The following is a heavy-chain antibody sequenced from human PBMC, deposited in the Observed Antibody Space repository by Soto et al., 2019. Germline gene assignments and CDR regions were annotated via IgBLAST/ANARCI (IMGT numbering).Heavy chain of an antibody. CDR1: GYTFTGYY. CDR2: INPNSGDT. Sequence: ASVTVSCKASGYTFTGYYMHWVRQAPGQGLEWMGWINPNSGDTNYAQKFQGWVTMTRDTSISTAYMELSRLRSDDTDVYYCERDIAAAGTGSYGMDVWGQGTTVTVSS. D-gene: IGHD6-13*01. J-gene: IGHJ6*02. CDR3: ERDIAAAGTGSYGMDV. V-gene: IGHV1-2*04.